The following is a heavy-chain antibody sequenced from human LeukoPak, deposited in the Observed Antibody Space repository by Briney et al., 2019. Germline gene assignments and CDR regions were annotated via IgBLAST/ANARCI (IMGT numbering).Heavy chain of an antibody. CDR1: GFTFSDYY. CDR3: ARAVYCSSTSRYAGYAFDI. Sequence: GGSLRLSRAASGFTFSDYYMSWIRQAPGKGLEWVSYISSSGSTIYYADSVKGRFTISRDNAKNSPYLQMNSLRAEDTAVYYCARAVYCSSTSRYAGYAFDIWGQGTMVTVSS. V-gene: IGHV3-11*04. D-gene: IGHD2-2*01. CDR2: ISSSGSTI. J-gene: IGHJ3*02.